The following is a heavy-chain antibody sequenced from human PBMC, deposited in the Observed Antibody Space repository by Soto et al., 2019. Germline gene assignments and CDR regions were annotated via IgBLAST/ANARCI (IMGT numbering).Heavy chain of an antibody. CDR1: GFTFDDYA. CDR2: ISWNSGSI. CDR3: AKDLDYYDSSGYYRGFDY. J-gene: IGHJ4*02. D-gene: IGHD3-22*01. V-gene: IGHV3-9*01. Sequence: EVQLVESGGGLVQPGRSLRLSCAASGFTFDDYAMHWVRQAPGKGLEWVSGISWNSGSIGYADSVKGRFTISRDNAKNSLYLQMNSLRAEDTALYYCAKDLDYYDSSGYYRGFDYWGQGTLVTVSS.